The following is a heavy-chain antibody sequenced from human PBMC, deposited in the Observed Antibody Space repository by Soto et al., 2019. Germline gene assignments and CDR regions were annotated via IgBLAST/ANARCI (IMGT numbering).Heavy chain of an antibody. J-gene: IGHJ4*02. D-gene: IGHD6-19*01. CDR2: IYPGDSDT. V-gene: IGHV5-51*01. Sequence: VESLKISCKGSGYIFTTYWICCVLQMPGKVLEWMGIIYPGDSDTRYSPSFQGQVTISADKSISTAYLQWSSLKASDTAMYYCARQGSGWYNPLNYWGQGTQVTVSS. CDR3: ARQGSGWYNPLNY. CDR1: GYIFTTYW.